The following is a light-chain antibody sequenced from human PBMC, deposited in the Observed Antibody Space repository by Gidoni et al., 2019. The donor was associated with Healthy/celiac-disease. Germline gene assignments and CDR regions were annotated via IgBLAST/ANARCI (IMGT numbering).Light chain of an antibody. Sequence: DIVMTQSPLSLPVTPGEPASISCRSSQSLLHSNGYNYLDWYLQKPGQSPKLLIYLGSNRASGVPDRFSGSGSGTDFTLKISSVEAEDVGVYYCMQALQTPLTFGGGTKVEIK. CDR3: MQALQTPLT. CDR1: QSLLHSNGYNY. V-gene: IGKV2-28*01. J-gene: IGKJ4*01. CDR2: LGS.